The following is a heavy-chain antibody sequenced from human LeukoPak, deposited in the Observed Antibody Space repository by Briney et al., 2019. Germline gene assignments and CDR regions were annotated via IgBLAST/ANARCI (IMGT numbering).Heavy chain of an antibody. CDR2: ISYDGNNK. CDR3: ARAAYDTSGYSWFDP. D-gene: IGHD3-22*01. Sequence: GGSLRLSCAASGFTFSRYAMHWVRQAPGKGLEWVTLISYDGNNKYYADSVEGRFTISRDNSKNTLYLQMDSLRVEDTAIYYCARAAYDTSGYSWFDPWGQGTLVTVSS. CDR1: GFTFSRYA. V-gene: IGHV3-30-3*01. J-gene: IGHJ5*02.